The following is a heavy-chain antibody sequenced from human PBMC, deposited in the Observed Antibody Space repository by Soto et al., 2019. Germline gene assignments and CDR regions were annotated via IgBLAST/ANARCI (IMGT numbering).Heavy chain of an antibody. V-gene: IGHV3-74*03. CDR2: INPDGSDT. Sequence: GGSLRLSCAASGFTFSAYWMHWVRQAPGKGLVWVSRINPDGSDTTYADSVKGRFTISRDNAKNTLYLQMNSLGAEDTAVYYCSRDTFGPRDYWGQGTLVTVSS. CDR3: SRDTFGPRDY. CDR1: GFTFSAYW. D-gene: IGHD3-10*01. J-gene: IGHJ4*02.